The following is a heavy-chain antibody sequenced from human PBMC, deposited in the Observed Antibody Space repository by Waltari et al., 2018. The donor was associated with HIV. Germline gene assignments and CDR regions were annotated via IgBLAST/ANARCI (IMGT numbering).Heavy chain of an antibody. CDR3: ARDRDGSGALDY. J-gene: IGHJ4*02. V-gene: IGHV4-31*01. CDR2: IYYSGRT. Sequence: QVQLQESGPGLVKPSQALSLPCTVSGGSFSNGGYYWTCSRQHPGKGLQWIGYIYYSGRTYYSPSLRNLVPLSVDTSKNRFSLKVKSVPAADTAMYYCARDRDGSGALDYWGQGNLVTVSA. D-gene: IGHD3-10*01. CDR1: GGSFSNGGYY.